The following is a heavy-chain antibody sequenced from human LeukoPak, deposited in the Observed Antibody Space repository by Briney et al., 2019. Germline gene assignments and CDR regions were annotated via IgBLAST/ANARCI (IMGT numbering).Heavy chain of an antibody. Sequence: GRSLTLPCAASGFTFSSYWMSWVRQAPGKGLEWVANIKQDGSEKYYVDSVKGRFTISRDNAKNSLYLQMNSLRAEDTAVYYCARGGPGWATMVRGVMGYFDYWGQGTLVTVSS. J-gene: IGHJ4*02. D-gene: IGHD3-10*01. V-gene: IGHV3-7*04. CDR3: ARGGPGWATMVRGVMGYFDY. CDR2: IKQDGSEK. CDR1: GFTFSSYW.